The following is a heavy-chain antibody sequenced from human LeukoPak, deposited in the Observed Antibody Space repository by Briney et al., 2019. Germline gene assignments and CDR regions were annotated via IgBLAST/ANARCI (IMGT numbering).Heavy chain of an antibody. D-gene: IGHD3-22*01. V-gene: IGHV3-23*01. J-gene: IGHJ3*02. CDR3: AKDVRQYYDSSGYGNDAFDI. CDR2: ISGSGGST. Sequence: GGSLRLSCAASGFTFSSYAMSWVRQVPGKGLEWVSAISGSGGSTYYADSVKGRFTISRDNSKNTLYLQMNCLRAEDTAVYYCAKDVRQYYDSSGYGNDAFDIWGQGTMVTVSS. CDR1: GFTFSSYA.